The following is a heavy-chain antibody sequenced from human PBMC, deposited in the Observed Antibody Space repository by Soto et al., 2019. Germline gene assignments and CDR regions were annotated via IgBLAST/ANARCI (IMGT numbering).Heavy chain of an antibody. CDR3: ARPFDTSGWYDC. V-gene: IGHV5-51*01. CDR1: GYIFTSYW. CDR2: IYPGDTDT. D-gene: IGHD6-19*01. Sequence: GESLKISCKGSGYIFTSYWIGWGLQMPGKGLELMGIIYPGDTDTRYSPSFQGQVTISADKSISTAYLQWSSLKASDTAMYYWARPFDTSGWYDCWGQGTLVTVSS. J-gene: IGHJ5*01.